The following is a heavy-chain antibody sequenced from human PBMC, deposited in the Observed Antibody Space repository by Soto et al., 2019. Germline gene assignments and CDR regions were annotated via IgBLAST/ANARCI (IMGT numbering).Heavy chain of an antibody. CDR3: ARRGCSGGSCYAGYYYYYGMDV. J-gene: IGHJ6*02. V-gene: IGHV4-34*01. CDR2: INHSGST. D-gene: IGHD2-15*01. Sequence: SETLSLTCAVYGGSFSGYYWSWIRQPPGKGLEWIGEINHSGSTNYNPSLKSRVTISVDTSKNQFSLKLSSVTAADTAVYYCARRGCSGGSCYAGYYYYYGMDVWGQGTTVTVSS. CDR1: GGSFSGYY.